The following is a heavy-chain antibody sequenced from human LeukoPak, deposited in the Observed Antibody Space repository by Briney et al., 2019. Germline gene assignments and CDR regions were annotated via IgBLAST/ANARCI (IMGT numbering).Heavy chain of an antibody. CDR3: ARHQTTVRPYWFDP. D-gene: IGHD3-10*01. V-gene: IGHV4-39*01. CDR1: GGSLATSSYY. J-gene: IGHJ5*02. CDR2: IYYSEST. Sequence: PSQTLSLTCTVSGGSLATSSYYWGWIRHPPGKGLEWFGSIYYSESTYYNPSLKSRGTISIDRYKNQFSLKLRSVTAADTAVYYCARHQTTVRPYWFDPWGQGTLVTVSS.